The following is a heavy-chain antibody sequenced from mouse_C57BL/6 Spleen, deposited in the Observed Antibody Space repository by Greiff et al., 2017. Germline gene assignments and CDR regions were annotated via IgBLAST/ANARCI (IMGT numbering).Heavy chain of an antibody. Sequence: EVHLVESGGGLVKPGGSLKLSCAASGFTFSSYAMSWVRQTPEKRLEWVATISDGGSYTYYPDNVKGRFTISRDNAKNNLYLQMSHLKSEDTAMYYCARESRWDTTVVAYFDYWGQGTTLTVSS. CDR3: ARESRWDTTVVAYFDY. V-gene: IGHV5-4*01. D-gene: IGHD1-1*01. CDR2: ISDGGSYT. CDR1: GFTFSSYA. J-gene: IGHJ2*01.